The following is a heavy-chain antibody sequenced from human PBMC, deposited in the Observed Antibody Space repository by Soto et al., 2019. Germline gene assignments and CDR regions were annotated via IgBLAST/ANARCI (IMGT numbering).Heavy chain of an antibody. Sequence: SETLSLTCTVSGGSISTYYWSWTRQSPDKGLEXXGXIYXTXXXHXXPSLNSRAAISLGTSRNQFSLQLNSVTAADTAVYFCARQIGDDPFDIWGQGTMVTVSS. D-gene: IGHD3-3*01. CDR3: ARQIGDDPFDI. CDR2: IYXTXXX. CDR1: GGSISTYY. J-gene: IGHJ3*02. V-gene: IGHV4-59*01.